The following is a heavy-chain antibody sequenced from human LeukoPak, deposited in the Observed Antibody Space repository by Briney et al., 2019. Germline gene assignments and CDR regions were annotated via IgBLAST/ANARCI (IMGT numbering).Heavy chain of an antibody. CDR1: GFTFDDYA. V-gene: IGHV3-9*01. D-gene: IGHD6-19*01. Sequence: GGSLRLSCAASGFTFDDYAMHWVRQAPGKGLDWVSGISWNSGSIGYADSVKGRFTISRDNAKNSLYLQMNSLRAEDTALYYCAKGSAGIAVAALDYWGQGTLVTVSS. CDR2: ISWNSGSI. CDR3: AKGSAGIAVAALDY. J-gene: IGHJ4*02.